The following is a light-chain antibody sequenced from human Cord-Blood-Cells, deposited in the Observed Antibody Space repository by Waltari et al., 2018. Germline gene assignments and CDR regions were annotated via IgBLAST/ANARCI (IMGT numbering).Light chain of an antibody. CDR3: QQYYSTPLT. CDR1: QSVLYSSNNKNY. CDR2: WAS. V-gene: IGKV4-1*01. J-gene: IGKJ4*01. Sequence: DILMTQSPDSLAVSLGERATINCKSSQSVLYSSNNKNYLAWYQQKPGQPPKLLIYWASTRESGVPDRFSGSGSGTDFTLTISSLQAEDVEVYYCQQYYSTPLTFGGGTKVEIK.